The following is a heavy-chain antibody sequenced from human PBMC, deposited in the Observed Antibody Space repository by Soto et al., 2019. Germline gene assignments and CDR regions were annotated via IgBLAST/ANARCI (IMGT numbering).Heavy chain of an antibody. CDR2: VKTTAQGETK. J-gene: IGHJ4*02. CDR1: GFIFTDAW. D-gene: IGHD3-3*01. CDR3: TTGSYEGY. Sequence: EVQLVESGGGLVPPGGSLRLSCATSGFIFTDAWMNWVRQAPGKGLEWVGRVKTTAQGETKDYAAPVKGRFTISRDDSRNTLHLQMTSLRTEDTAVYYRTTGSYEGYWGQGVLVTVAS. V-gene: IGHV3-15*07.